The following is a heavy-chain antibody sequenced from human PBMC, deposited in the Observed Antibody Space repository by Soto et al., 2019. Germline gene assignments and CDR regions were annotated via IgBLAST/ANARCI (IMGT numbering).Heavy chain of an antibody. Sequence: PGESLKISCKGSGYRFTSYWIGWVRQMPGKGLEWMGIIYPGDSDTRYSPSFQGQVTISADKSISTAYLQWSSLRASDSGMYYCARHRHQSLLWFGEFAYWGQGSLVTVSS. CDR1: GYRFTSYW. CDR2: IYPGDSDT. V-gene: IGHV5-51*01. CDR3: ARHRHQSLLWFGEFAY. J-gene: IGHJ1*01. D-gene: IGHD3-10*01.